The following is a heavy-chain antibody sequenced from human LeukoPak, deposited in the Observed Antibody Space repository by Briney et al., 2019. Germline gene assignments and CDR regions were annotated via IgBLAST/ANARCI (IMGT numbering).Heavy chain of an antibody. CDR1: GGSISSYY. D-gene: IGHD3-9*01. CDR3: ARGILTGLDYFDY. J-gene: IGHJ4*02. CDR2: IFYSGST. Sequence: SETLSLTCTVSGGSISSYYWSWIRQPPGKGLEWIGYIFYSGSTNCNPSLKSRVTVSADTSKNQFSLKLSSVTAADTAVYYCARGILTGLDYFDYWGQGTLVTVSS. V-gene: IGHV4-59*01.